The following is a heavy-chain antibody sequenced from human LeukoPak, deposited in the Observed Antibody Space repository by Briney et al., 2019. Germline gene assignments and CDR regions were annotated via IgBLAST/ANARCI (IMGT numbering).Heavy chain of an antibody. J-gene: IGHJ6*02. V-gene: IGHV4-59*08. CDR2: ISYDGST. CDR1: GDSHNYYY. CDR3: ARRPKGGRGSYDYSNYFYALDV. D-gene: IGHD4-11*01. Sequence: PSETLSLTHTVSGDSHNYYYWRWIRQPPGKGLEWVGYISYDGSTNYSPSLKSRGTISADTSKNQFSLKLSSVTAADTAVYYCARRPKGGRGSYDYSNYFYALDVWGQGTTVTVSS.